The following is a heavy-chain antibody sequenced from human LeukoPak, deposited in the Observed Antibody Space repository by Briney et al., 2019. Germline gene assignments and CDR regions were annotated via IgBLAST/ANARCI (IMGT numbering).Heavy chain of an antibody. CDR2: FDPEDGET. CDR3: ATGGWLAPAEYFQH. V-gene: IGHV1-24*01. CDR1: GYTLTELS. Sequence: ASVKVSCKVSGYTLTELSMHWVRQAPGKGLEWMGGFDPEDGETIYAQKFQGRVTMTEDTSTDTAYMELSSLRSEDTAVYYCATGGWLAPAEYFQHWGQGTLVTVSS. D-gene: IGHD5-18*01. J-gene: IGHJ1*01.